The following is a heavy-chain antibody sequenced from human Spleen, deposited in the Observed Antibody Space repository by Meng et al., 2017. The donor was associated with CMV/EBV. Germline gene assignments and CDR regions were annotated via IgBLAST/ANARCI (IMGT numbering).Heavy chain of an antibody. CDR1: GFTFRSYG. Sequence: ASGFTFRSYGMHWVRQAPGKGLEWVAVIWYDGSNKYYVDSVKGRFTIARDNSKNTLYLQMNSLGAEDTAVYYCAKDSVTAPGTYLDHWGQGTLVTVSS. D-gene: IGHD1-20*01. CDR2: IWYDGSNK. V-gene: IGHV3-33*06. J-gene: IGHJ4*02. CDR3: AKDSVTAPGTYLDH.